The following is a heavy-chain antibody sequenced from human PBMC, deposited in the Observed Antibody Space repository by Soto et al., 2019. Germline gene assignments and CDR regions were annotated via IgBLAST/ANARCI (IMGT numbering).Heavy chain of an antibody. V-gene: IGHV5-10-1*01. Sequence: GESLKISCKGSGYSFTSYWISWVRQMPGKGLEWMGRIDPSDSYTNYSPSFQGHVTISADKSISTAYLQWSSLKASDTAMYYYASSTGGDDVAYYYGMDVWGQGTTVTVSS. CDR1: GYSFTSYW. CDR3: ASSTGGDDVAYYYGMDV. D-gene: IGHD2-2*01. CDR2: IDPSDSYT. J-gene: IGHJ6*02.